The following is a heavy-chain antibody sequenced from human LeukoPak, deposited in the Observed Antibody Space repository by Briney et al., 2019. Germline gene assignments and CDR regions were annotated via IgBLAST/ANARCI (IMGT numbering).Heavy chain of an antibody. CDR3: ARDARYCSSTSC. CDR1: GFTVSSNY. Sequence: GGSLRLSCAASGFTVSSNYMSWVRQAPGKGLEWVSVIYSGGSTYYADSVKGRFTISRDNSKNTLYLQMNSLRAEDTAVYYCARDARYCSSTSCWCQGTLVTVSS. CDR2: IYSGGST. D-gene: IGHD2-2*01. J-gene: IGHJ4*02. V-gene: IGHV3-66*02.